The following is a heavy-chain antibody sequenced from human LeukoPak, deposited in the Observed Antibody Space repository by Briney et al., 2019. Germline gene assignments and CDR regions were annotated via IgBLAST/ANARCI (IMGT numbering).Heavy chain of an antibody. Sequence: GRSLRLSYAASGFAFSNYAMHWVRQAPGKGLEWVAFISYDGANNYYADSVKGRFTISRDYSKNTLYLQMNSLRAEDTAVYYCARDDYGMDVWGQGTTVTVSS. CDR2: ISYDGANN. J-gene: IGHJ6*01. CDR3: ARDDYGMDV. CDR1: GFAFSNYA. V-gene: IGHV3-30-3*01.